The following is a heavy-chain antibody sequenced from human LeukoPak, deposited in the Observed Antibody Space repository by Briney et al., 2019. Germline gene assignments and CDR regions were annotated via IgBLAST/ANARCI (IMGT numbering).Heavy chain of an antibody. CDR2: IYYSGST. V-gene: IGHV4-59*01. D-gene: IGHD3-16*01. CDR3: ARSLGSERDFDY. CDR1: GGSISSYY. Sequence: SETLSLTCTVSGGSISSYYWSWIRQPPGKGLEWIGYIYYSGSTNYNPSLKSRVTISVDTSKNQFSLKLSSVTAADTAVYYCARSLGSERDFDYWGQGTLVTVSS. J-gene: IGHJ4*02.